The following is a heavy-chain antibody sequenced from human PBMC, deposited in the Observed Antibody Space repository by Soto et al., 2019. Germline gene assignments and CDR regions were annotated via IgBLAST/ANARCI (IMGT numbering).Heavy chain of an antibody. Sequence: PGGSLRLSCAASGFTFSMYWMHWVRQVPGKGPEWVSRINDDGISTNYADSVKGRFTISRDNAKGTLYLQMNALRVEDTAVYYCTRGPRSTSTGTGAFWGQGTLVTVSS. CDR2: INDDGIST. D-gene: IGHD1-1*01. CDR3: TRGPRSTSTGTGAF. CDR1: GFTFSMYW. J-gene: IGHJ4*02. V-gene: IGHV3-74*01.